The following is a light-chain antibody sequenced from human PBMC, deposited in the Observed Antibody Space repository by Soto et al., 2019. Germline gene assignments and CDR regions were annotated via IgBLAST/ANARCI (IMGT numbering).Light chain of an antibody. CDR1: QSVGSTY. CDR2: GAS. V-gene: IGKV3-20*01. CDR3: QHYGSSRT. Sequence: EIVLTQSPGTLSLSPGDRPTLSCRASQSVGSTYLAWYQQKPGQAPRLLIYGASSRATGIPDRFSGSASGTDFTLTISRLEPEDFAVYFCQHYGSSRTFGQGTKVEIK. J-gene: IGKJ1*01.